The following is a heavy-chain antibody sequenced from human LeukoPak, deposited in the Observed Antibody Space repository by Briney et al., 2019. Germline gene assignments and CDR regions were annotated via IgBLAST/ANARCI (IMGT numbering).Heavy chain of an antibody. V-gene: IGHV1-18*01. CDR3: ARDRPVVVVAATNLYYFDY. CDR2: ISAYNGNT. CDR1: GYTFTSYG. Sequence: ASVKVSCKASGYTFTSYGISWVRQAPGQGLEWMGWISAYNGNTNYAQKLQGRVTMTTDTSTSTAYKELRSLRSDDTAVYYCARDRPVVVVAATNLYYFDYWGQGTLVTVSS. D-gene: IGHD2-15*01. J-gene: IGHJ4*02.